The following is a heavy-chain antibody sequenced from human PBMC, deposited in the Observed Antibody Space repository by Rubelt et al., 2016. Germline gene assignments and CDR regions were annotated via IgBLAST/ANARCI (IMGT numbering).Heavy chain of an antibody. CDR1: VGSLSRYY. Sequence: QVQLWESGPGLVKPSETLSLTCTVSVGSLSRYYWNWLRLPPGKGLEWIGYSQNGGNTRYSSSLRSRASISLDTSENQFSLKLSSVTAAYSGVYYCARGREMDSMTNFYYGLDIWGRGTTVSVSS. CDR2: SQNGGNT. V-gene: IGHV4-59*01. CDR3: ARGREMDSMTNFYYGLDI. D-gene: IGHD5-24*01. J-gene: IGHJ6*02.